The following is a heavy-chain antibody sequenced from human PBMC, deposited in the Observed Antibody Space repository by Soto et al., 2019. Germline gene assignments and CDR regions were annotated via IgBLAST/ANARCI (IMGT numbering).Heavy chain of an antibody. J-gene: IGHJ4*02. CDR1: GFTFSASA. CDR2: VRTKNNNYAT. Sequence: EVRLVESGGGLVQPGSSLRLSCAASGFTFSASAIHWVRQASGKGLGWVGRVRTKNNNYATTYAASVTGRFTISRDDSRNTAFLQMSSLKTEDTAIYYCTSYDNSGYFYLNYWGQGTLVTVSS. D-gene: IGHD3-22*01. CDR3: TSYDNSGYFYLNY. V-gene: IGHV3-73*02.